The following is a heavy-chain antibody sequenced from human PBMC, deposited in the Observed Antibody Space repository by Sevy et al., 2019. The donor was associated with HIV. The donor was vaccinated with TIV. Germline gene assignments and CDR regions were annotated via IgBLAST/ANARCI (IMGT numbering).Heavy chain of an antibody. CDR1: GFTFSNYA. J-gene: IGHJ4*02. CDR2: FSFGCGRI. Sequence: GGSLRLSCAASGFTFSNYAMSWVRQAPGKGLEGVPFFSFGCGRINYADSVKGRFTISRENSKNTLYLQMNSLRAEDTALYYCAREGCSKPHDYWGQGTLVTVSS. D-gene: IGHD2-2*01. V-gene: IGHV3-23*01. CDR3: AREGCSKPHDY.